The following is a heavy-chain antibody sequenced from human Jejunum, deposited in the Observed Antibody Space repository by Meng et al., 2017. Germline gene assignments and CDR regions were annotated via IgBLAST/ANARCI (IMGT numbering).Heavy chain of an antibody. CDR2: IRSKTDRGST. Sequence: GESLKISCTASGFTFGDYYMTWVRQAPGKGLEWVGFIRSKTDRGSTEYAASAKGRFTISRDDSNSVAYLQMNSLKTEDTAVYYCGRARNYGTPIDYWGQGTLVTVSS. D-gene: IGHD3-10*01. CDR3: GRARNYGTPIDY. J-gene: IGHJ4*02. V-gene: IGHV3-49*04. CDR1: GFTFGDYY.